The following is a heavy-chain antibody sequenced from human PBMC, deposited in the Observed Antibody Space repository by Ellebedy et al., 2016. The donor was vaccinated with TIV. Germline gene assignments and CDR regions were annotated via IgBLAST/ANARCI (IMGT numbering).Heavy chain of an antibody. V-gene: IGHV4-59*01. D-gene: IGHD6-6*01. Sequence: MPSETLSLTCTVSGGSISSYYWSWIRQPPGKGLEWIGYIDYSGDTNYNPSLKCRVSISVDTSKNQFALKLNSVTTADTAVYYCARDRRFREVIAARRGDYYYYGMDVWGQGTTVTVSS. CDR2: IDYSGDT. CDR1: GGSISSYY. CDR3: ARDRRFREVIAARRGDYYYYGMDV. J-gene: IGHJ6*02.